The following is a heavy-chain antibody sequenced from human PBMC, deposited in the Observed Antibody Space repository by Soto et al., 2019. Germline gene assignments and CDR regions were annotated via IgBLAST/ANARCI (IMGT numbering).Heavy chain of an antibody. Sequence: SQTLSLTCAISGDSVSSNSAAWNWIRQSPSRGLEWLGRTYYRSKWYNDYAVSVKGRITINPDTSKNQFSLQLNSVTPEDTAVYYCARDRELIVLPYYYYGMDVWGQGTTVTVSS. CDR3: ARDRELIVLPYYYYGMDV. V-gene: IGHV6-1*01. J-gene: IGHJ6*02. CDR2: TYYRSKWYN. CDR1: GDSVSSNSAA. D-gene: IGHD2-8*01.